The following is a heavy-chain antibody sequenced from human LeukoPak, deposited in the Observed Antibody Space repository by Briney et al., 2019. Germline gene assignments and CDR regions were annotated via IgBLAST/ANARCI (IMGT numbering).Heavy chain of an antibody. V-gene: IGHV4-34*01. D-gene: IGHD3-10*01. J-gene: IGHJ4*02. Sequence: KASETLSLTCAVYGGSFSGYYWSWIRQPPGKGLEWIGEINHSGSTNYNPSLKSRVTISVDTSKNQWSLKLTSVTAADTAVYYCARGYGSGNYYPKDYWGQGTLVTVSS. CDR3: ARGYGSGNYYPKDY. CDR1: GGSFSGYY. CDR2: INHSGST.